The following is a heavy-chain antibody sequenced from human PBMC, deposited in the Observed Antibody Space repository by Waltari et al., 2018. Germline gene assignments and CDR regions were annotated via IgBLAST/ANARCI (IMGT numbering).Heavy chain of an antibody. D-gene: IGHD6-13*01. V-gene: IGHV7-4-1*01. CDR1: GYTFSKYA. CDR2: IHTSTGKP. CDR3: AKEWRGDGGSWSPGAFDS. Sequence: QVQVVQSGSELKNPGASVKVPCKASGYTFSKYAMNWVRQAPGQGLEWMGWIHTSTGKPTYAPGFTERFVFSVDTSVSTAYLQISSLKAEDSAVYYCAKEWRGDGGSWSPGAFDSWGQGTLVTVSS. J-gene: IGHJ4*02.